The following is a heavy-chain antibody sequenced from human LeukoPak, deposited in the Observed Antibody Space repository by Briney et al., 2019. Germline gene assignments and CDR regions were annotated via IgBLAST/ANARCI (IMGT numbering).Heavy chain of an antibody. CDR3: AREGTYDSSGYAPV. V-gene: IGHV1-18*01. CDR1: GYTFTSYG. D-gene: IGHD3-22*01. CDR2: ISAYNGNT. Sequence: EASVKVSRKASGYTFTSYGISWVRQAPGQGLEWMGWISAYNGNTNYAQKLQGRVTMTTDTSTSTAYMELRSLRSDDTAVYYCAREGTYDSSGYAPVWGQGTLVTVSS. J-gene: IGHJ1*01.